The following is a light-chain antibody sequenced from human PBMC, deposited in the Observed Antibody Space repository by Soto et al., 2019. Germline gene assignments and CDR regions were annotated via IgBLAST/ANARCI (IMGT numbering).Light chain of an antibody. CDR1: QSVHSAY. CDR3: HQDNTSPYT. J-gene: IGKJ1*01. CDR2: GVR. V-gene: IGKV3-20*01. Sequence: DIVLTQSPDTLSSSPGERVTISCRASQSVHSAYLTWYQHKPGQAARLLLCGVRSRAAGIPDRFSGSGAGTDFTLTITALEAEDFAVYYCHQDNTSPYTFGQGTKVEI.